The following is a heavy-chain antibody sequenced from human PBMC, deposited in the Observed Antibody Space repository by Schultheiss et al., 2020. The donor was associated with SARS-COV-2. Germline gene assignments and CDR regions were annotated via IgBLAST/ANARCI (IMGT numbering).Heavy chain of an antibody. V-gene: IGHV3-9*01. Sequence: GGSLRLSCAASGFTFDDYAMHWVRQAPGKGLEWVSGISWNSGSIGYADSVKGRFTISRDNSKNTLYLQMNSLRAEDTAVYYCAREPISTYYDFWSGSNWFDPWGQGTLVTVSS. CDR1: GFTFDDYA. J-gene: IGHJ5*02. D-gene: IGHD3-3*01. CDR2: ISWNSGSI. CDR3: AREPISTYYDFWSGSNWFDP.